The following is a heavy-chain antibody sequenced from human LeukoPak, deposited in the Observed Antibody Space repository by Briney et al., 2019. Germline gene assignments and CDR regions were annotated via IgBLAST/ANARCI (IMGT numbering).Heavy chain of an antibody. J-gene: IGHJ4*02. CDR3: AKGHGSGSYGYFDY. CDR2: ISGSGGST. D-gene: IGHD3-10*01. Sequence: GGSLRLSCAASGFTFSSYAMSWVRQAPGKGLEWVSAISGSGGSTYHADSVKGRFTIARDNSKNTAYLQMNSLRAEDTAVYYCAKGHGSGSYGYFDYWGQGTLVTVSS. V-gene: IGHV3-23*01. CDR1: GFTFSSYA.